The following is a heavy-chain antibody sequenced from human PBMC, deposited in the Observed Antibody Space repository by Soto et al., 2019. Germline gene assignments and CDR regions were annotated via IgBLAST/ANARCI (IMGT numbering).Heavy chain of an antibody. CDR1: GGSISSSSYY. CDR2: IYYSGST. V-gene: IGHV4-39*01. J-gene: IGHJ4*02. CDR3: ARHPDYERTFDY. D-gene: IGHD3-22*01. Sequence: SETLSLTCTVSGGSISSSSYYWGWIRQPPGKGLEWIGSIYYSGSTYYNPSLKSRVTISVDTSKNQFSLKLSSVTAADTAVYYCARHPDYERTFDYWGQGTLVTVSS.